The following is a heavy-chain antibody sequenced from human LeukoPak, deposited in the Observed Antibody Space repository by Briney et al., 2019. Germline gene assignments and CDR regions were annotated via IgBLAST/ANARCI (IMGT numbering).Heavy chain of an antibody. CDR3: ARRGRFDSWSGSDY. D-gene: IGHD3-3*01. Sequence: SETLSLTCTVSGYSITIGSYYWDWIRQSPGNGLEWIWGFDYGGSTYYNPSLKSRVTLSVDTSKNQFSLNLNSVTAADTSIYYCARRGRFDSWSGSDYWGRGTLVTVSS. CDR1: GYSITIGSYY. V-gene: IGHV4-39*01. J-gene: IGHJ4*02. CDR2: FDYGGST.